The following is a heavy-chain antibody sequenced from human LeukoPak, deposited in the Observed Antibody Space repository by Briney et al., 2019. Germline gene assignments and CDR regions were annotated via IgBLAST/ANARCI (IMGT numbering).Heavy chain of an antibody. J-gene: IGHJ4*02. CDR1: GASFSSGDQY. D-gene: IGHD3-22*01. CDR2: IHPSGTL. CDR3: SRGLDSRKLGY. V-gene: IGHV4-31*03. Sequence: PSETLSLTCTVSGASFSSGDQYWNWIRQSPGKGLEWIGSIHPSGTLYNNPSLESRVTMSMDTSKNQFSLNLNSVTAADTAEYFCSRGLDSRKLGYWGQGTLVTVSS.